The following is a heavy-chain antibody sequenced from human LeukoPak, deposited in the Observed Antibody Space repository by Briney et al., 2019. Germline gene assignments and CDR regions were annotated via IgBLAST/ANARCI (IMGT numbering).Heavy chain of an antibody. Sequence: SETLSLTCAVYGGSFSGYYWSWIRQPPGKGLEWIGEINHSGSTNYNPSLKSRVTISVDTSKNQFSLKLSSATAADTAVYYCARFSYGSGSYFLDYWGQGTLVTVSS. J-gene: IGHJ4*02. CDR3: ARFSYGSGSYFLDY. V-gene: IGHV4-34*01. CDR1: GGSFSGYY. CDR2: INHSGST. D-gene: IGHD3-10*01.